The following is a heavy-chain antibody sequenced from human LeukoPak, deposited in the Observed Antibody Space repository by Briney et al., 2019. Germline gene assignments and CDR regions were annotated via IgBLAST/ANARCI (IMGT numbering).Heavy chain of an antibody. Sequence: ASVKVSCKAFGYTFTSNYMHWVRQAPGQGPEWMGVISPSGGSTTYAQKFQGRVTLTRDMSTSTDYLELSSLRPEDTAVYYCARRFIAAAADNWFDPWGQGTLVTVSS. CDR1: GYTFTSNY. D-gene: IGHD6-13*01. J-gene: IGHJ5*02. CDR2: ISPSGGST. V-gene: IGHV1-46*01. CDR3: ARRFIAAAADNWFDP.